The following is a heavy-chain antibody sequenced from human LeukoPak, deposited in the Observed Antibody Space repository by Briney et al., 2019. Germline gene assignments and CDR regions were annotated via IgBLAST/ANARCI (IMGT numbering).Heavy chain of an antibody. Sequence: SETLSLTCTVSGGSISSYYWSWIRQPPGKGLEWIGYIYYSGSTDYNPSLKSRVTISVDTSKNQFSLKLSSVTAADTAVYYCARQPADYYYYGMDVWGQGTTVTVSS. CDR2: IYYSGST. CDR3: ARQPADYYYYGMDV. V-gene: IGHV4-59*08. CDR1: GGSISSYY. D-gene: IGHD6-13*01. J-gene: IGHJ6*02.